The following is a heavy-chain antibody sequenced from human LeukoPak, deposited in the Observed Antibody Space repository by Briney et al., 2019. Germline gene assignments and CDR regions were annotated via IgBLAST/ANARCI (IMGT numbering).Heavy chain of an antibody. V-gene: IGHV3-53*01. CDR2: IYSGGST. D-gene: IGHD1-26*01. CDR3: ARVGSQATFDY. CDR1: GFTVSSNY. Sequence: GGSLRLSCAASGFTVSSNYMSWVRQVPGKGLEWVSVIYSGGSTYYADSVKGRFTISRDNSKNTLYPQMNSLRAEDTAVYYCARVGSQATFDYWGQGTLVTVSS. J-gene: IGHJ4*02.